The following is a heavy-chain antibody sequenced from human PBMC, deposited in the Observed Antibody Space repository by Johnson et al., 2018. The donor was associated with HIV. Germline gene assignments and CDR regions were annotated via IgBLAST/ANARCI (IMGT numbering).Heavy chain of an antibody. J-gene: IGHJ3*02. V-gene: IGHV3-30-3*01. D-gene: IGHD4-23*01. Sequence: VQLVEYGGGLVKPGGSLRLSCAASGFAVSSNYMNWVRQTPGKGLEWVAVISYDGSNKYYADSVKGRFTISRDNSKNTLFLQMNSLRPEDTALYSCAKPPREVTVVDAFDIWGQGTMVTVSS. CDR1: GFAVSSNY. CDR3: AKPPREVTVVDAFDI. CDR2: ISYDGSNK.